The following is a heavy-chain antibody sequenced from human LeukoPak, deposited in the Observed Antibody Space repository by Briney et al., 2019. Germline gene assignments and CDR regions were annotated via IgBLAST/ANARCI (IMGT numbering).Heavy chain of an antibody. CDR2: IVPIFGTA. Sequence: GASVKVSCKASGGTFSSYAISWVRQAPGQGLEWMGGIVPIFGTANYAQKFQGRVTITADESTSTAYMELSSLRSEDTAVYYCARDGYSGYDLGDDLDYWGQGTLVTVSS. CDR3: ARDGYSGYDLGDDLDY. D-gene: IGHD5-12*01. V-gene: IGHV1-69*01. CDR1: GGTFSSYA. J-gene: IGHJ4*02.